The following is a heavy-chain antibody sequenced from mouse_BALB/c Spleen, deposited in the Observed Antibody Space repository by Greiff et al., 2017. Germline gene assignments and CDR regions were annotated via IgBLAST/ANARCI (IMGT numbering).Heavy chain of an antibody. CDR3: ARGGGYAYYYAMDY. J-gene: IGHJ4*01. CDR1: GFDFSRYW. V-gene: IGHV4-2*02. D-gene: IGHD1-2*01. CDR2: INPGSSTI. Sequence: EVQLQQSGGGLVQPGGSLNLSCAASGFDFSRYWMSWARQAPGKGQEWIGEINPGSSTINYTPSLKDKFIISRDNAKNTLYLQMSKVRSEDTALYYCARGGGYAYYYAMDYWGQGTSVTVSS.